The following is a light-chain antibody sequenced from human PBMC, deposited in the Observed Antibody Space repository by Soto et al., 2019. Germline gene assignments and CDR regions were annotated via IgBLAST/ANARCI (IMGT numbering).Light chain of an antibody. CDR1: QSISNW. J-gene: IGKJ1*01. CDR2: DVS. Sequence: DIQMTQSPSTLSASVGDRVTITCRASQSISNWLAWYQQKPGKAPKLLIYDVSSLESGVPSRFSGSGSGTEFTLTISRLQPDDFATYYCQQYNTFWTFGQGTKVEIK. CDR3: QQYNTFWT. V-gene: IGKV1-5*01.